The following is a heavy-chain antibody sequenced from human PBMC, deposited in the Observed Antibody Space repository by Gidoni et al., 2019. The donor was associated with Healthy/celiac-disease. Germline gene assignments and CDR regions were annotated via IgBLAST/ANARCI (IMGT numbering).Heavy chain of an antibody. J-gene: IGHJ5*02. Sequence: QVQLQESGPGLVKPSQTLSLTCTVSGGSISSGGYYWSWIRQHPGKGLEWIGYIYYSGTTYYNPSLKSRVTISRDTSKNQFSLKLSSVTAADTAVYYCARDNVSLKDRSGTTHWLDPWGQGTLVTVSS. D-gene: IGHD1-7*01. CDR1: GGSISSGGYY. V-gene: IGHV4-31*03. CDR2: IYYSGTT. CDR3: ARDNVSLKDRSGTTHWLDP.